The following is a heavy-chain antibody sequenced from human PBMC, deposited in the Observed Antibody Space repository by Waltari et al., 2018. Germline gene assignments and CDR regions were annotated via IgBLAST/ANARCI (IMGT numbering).Heavy chain of an antibody. Sequence: QLVQSGAEVKKPGESLKISCKASGYSFSKYWIGWVRQMPGEGLEWMGFIYPGDSDTRYSPSFQGQVTISADNSISTAYLQWSSLKASDTAMYYCARLYCGGDCYSLFGWFDPWGQGTLVTVSS. CDR3: ARLYCGGDCYSLFGWFDP. D-gene: IGHD2-21*01. CDR2: IYPGDSDT. J-gene: IGHJ5*02. CDR1: GYSFSKYW. V-gene: IGHV5-51*01.